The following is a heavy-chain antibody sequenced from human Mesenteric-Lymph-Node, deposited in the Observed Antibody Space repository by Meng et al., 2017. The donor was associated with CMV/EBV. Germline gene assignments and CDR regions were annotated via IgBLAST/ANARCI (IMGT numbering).Heavy chain of an antibody. J-gene: IGHJ6*02. CDR2: INPNGGGT. CDR3: ARVQVTASYYYYGMDV. CDR1: GYTFIDYY. Sequence: ASVKVSCKASGYTFIDYYIHWVRQAPGQGLEWMGWINPNGGGTNFAQKFQGRVTMTRDTSMSATYMELNSLRYDDTAVYYCARVQVTASYYYYGMDVWGQGTTVTVSS. D-gene: IGHD2-21*02. V-gene: IGHV1-2*02.